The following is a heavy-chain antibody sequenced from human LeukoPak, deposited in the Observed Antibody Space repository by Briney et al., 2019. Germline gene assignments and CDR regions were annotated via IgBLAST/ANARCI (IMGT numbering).Heavy chain of an antibody. Sequence: PSETLSLTCTVSGGSISSYYWSWVRQPPGKGRDWIGYIYYSGSTNYTPSLKSRVTISVDTSKNQFSLKLSSVTAADTAVYYCARVPGDYYFDYWGQGTLVTVSS. J-gene: IGHJ4*02. CDR2: IYYSGST. CDR1: GGSISSYY. CDR3: ARVPGDYYFDY. D-gene: IGHD7-27*01. V-gene: IGHV4-59*01.